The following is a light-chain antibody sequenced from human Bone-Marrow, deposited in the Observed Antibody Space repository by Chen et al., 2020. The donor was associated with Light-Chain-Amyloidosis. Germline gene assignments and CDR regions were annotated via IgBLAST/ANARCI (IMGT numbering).Light chain of an antibody. J-gene: IGLJ3*02. Sequence: SYVLTHPSSVSVAPGQTATIACGGNNIGSTSVHWYQQPPGQAPLLVVYDDSDRPSGIPERLSGSNSGNTATLTISRVEAGDEADYYCQVWDRSSDRPVFGGGTKLTVL. CDR1: NIGSTS. V-gene: IGLV3-21*02. CDR3: QVWDRSSDRPV. CDR2: DDS.